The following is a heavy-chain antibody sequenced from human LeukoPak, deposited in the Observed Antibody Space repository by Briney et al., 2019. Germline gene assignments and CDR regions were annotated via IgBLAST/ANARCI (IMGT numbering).Heavy chain of an antibody. V-gene: IGHV3-11*01. CDR2: STI. D-gene: IGHD3-22*01. Sequence: STIYYADSVKGRFTISRDNAKNSLYLQMNSLGAEDTAVYYCASSPLDYYYDSSGYYYFDYWGQGTLVTVSS. CDR3: ASSPLDYYYDSSGYYYFDY. J-gene: IGHJ4*02.